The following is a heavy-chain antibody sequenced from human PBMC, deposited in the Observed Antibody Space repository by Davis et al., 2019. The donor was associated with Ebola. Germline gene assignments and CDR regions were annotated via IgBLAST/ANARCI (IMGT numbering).Heavy chain of an antibody. V-gene: IGHV4-59*08. Sequence: AGSLRLSCTVSGGSISSYYWSWIRQPPGKGLEWIGYIYYSGSTNYNPSLKSRVTISVDTSKNQFSLKLSSVTAADTAVYYCARLEAVAGLDYWGQGTLVTVSS. CDR3: ARLEAVAGLDY. CDR2: IYYSGST. CDR1: GGSISSYY. D-gene: IGHD6-19*01. J-gene: IGHJ4*02.